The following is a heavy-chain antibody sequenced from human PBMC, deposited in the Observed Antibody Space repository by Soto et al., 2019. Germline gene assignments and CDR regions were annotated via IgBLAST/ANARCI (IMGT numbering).Heavy chain of an antibody. CDR2: ITSVGYT. D-gene: IGHD4-4*01. V-gene: IGHV3-23*01. Sequence: GGSLRLSCATSGFSFSNYAMSWVRQAPGKGLEWVAAITSVGYTYYVDSLKGRFTISRDNSKNTLFLQMNSLRAEDTAVYYCAKDLIDYSNSYFDYWGQGTLVTVSS. CDR3: AKDLIDYSNSYFDY. J-gene: IGHJ4*02. CDR1: GFSFSNYA.